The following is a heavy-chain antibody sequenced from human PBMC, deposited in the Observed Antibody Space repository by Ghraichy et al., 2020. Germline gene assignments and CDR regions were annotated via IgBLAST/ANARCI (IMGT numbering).Heavy chain of an antibody. CDR2: IYSSGNT. Sequence: SETLSLTCTVSGDSISNYYWSWIRQPAGKGLEWIGRIYSSGNTYYNPSLESRVTMSVDTSKNQFSLKLSSVTAADTAVYYCARDHHYFDTSGYFLSDSWGQGTLVTVSS. J-gene: IGHJ4*02. D-gene: IGHD3-22*01. CDR1: GDSISNYY. CDR3: ARDHHYFDTSGYFLSDS. V-gene: IGHV4-4*07.